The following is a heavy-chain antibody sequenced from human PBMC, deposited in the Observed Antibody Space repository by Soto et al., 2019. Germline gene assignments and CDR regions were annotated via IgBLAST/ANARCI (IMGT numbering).Heavy chain of an antibody. J-gene: IGHJ4*02. V-gene: IGHV1-24*01. CDR3: ATGPPTWLDY. Sequence: ALVKVSCKVSGYTLNELSMHWVRQAPGKGLEWMGGFDPEDGQTIYAQKFQGRVTMTEDTSKDTAYMELSSNKSEDPSVYCCATGPPTWLDYWGQGTLVTVYS. CDR1: GYTLNELS. CDR2: FDPEDGQT.